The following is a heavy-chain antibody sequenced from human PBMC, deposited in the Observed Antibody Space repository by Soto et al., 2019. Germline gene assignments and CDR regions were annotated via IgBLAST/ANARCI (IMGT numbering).Heavy chain of an antibody. CDR2: ISYDGSNK. CDR1: GFTFSSYG. V-gene: IGHV3-30*18. Sequence: QVQLVESGGGVVQPGRSLRLSCAASGFTFSSYGMHWVRQAPGKGLEWVAVISYDGSNKYYADSVKGRFTISRDNSKNPLYLQMKSLRAEDRAVYYCANTVSARYYYYGMDVWGQGTTVTVSS. CDR3: ANTVSARYYYYGMDV. J-gene: IGHJ6*02. D-gene: IGHD4-17*01.